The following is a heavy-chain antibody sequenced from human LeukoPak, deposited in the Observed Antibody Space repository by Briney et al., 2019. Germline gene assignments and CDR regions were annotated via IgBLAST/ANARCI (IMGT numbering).Heavy chain of an antibody. V-gene: IGHV1-46*01. CDR3: ARGSSGSYLNYFDS. CDR2: IDPSGGST. CDR1: GYTFTNYY. J-gene: IGHJ4*02. Sequence: ASVKVSRKASGYTFTNYYIHCVRQAPGQGLEWMGIIDPSGGSTSYAQKFQGRVTMTRDMSTSTVYMELSSLRSEDTAVYHCARGSSGSYLNYFDSWGQGILVTVSS. D-gene: IGHD1-26*01.